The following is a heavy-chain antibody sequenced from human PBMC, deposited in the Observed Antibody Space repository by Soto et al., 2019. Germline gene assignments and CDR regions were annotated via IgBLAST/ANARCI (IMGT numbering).Heavy chain of an antibody. Sequence: PSETLSLTCTVSGGSISSGDYYWSWIRQPPGKGLEWIGYIYYSGSTYYNPSLKSRVTISVDTSKNQFSLKLSSVTAADTAVYYCARVPLSGDDILTAFWFDPWGQGTLVTVSS. J-gene: IGHJ5*02. CDR3: ARVPLSGDDILTAFWFDP. CDR2: IYYSGST. CDR1: GGSISSGDYY. V-gene: IGHV4-30-4*02. D-gene: IGHD3-9*01.